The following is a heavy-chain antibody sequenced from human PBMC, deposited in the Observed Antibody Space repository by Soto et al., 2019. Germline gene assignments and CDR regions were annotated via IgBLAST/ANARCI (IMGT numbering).Heavy chain of an antibody. CDR2: IGRVSTYI. J-gene: IGHJ4*02. Sequence: QLVESGGGLVKPGVSLRLSCVASGFPFSSFSLNWIRQATGKGLEWFSTIGRVSTYIYYADSVRGRFTVSRDNAKNSVYLQMNGMTAEDSGIYYCARVTAGSGSYQIDLWGQGTLVTVSS. CDR1: GFPFSSFS. V-gene: IGHV3-21*02. CDR3: ARVTAGSGSYQIDL. D-gene: IGHD3-10*01.